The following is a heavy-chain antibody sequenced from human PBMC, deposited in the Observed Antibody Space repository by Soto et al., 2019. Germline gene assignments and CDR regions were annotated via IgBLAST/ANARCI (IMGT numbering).Heavy chain of an antibody. J-gene: IGHJ4*02. Sequence: LRLSCAASGFTFSSYGMHWVRQAPGKGLEWVAVIWYDGSNKYYADSVKGRFTISRDNSKNTLYLQMNSLRAEDTAVYYCARGASLSRIAASYYFDYWGQGTLVTVSS. V-gene: IGHV3-33*01. D-gene: IGHD6-6*01. CDR3: ARGASLSRIAASYYFDY. CDR1: GFTFSSYG. CDR2: IWYDGSNK.